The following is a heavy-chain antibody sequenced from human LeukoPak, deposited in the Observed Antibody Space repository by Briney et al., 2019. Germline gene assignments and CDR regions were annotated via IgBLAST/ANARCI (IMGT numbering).Heavy chain of an antibody. D-gene: IGHD6-13*01. CDR1: GFTFSDYY. CDR3: ARDRYSSSQGDAFDI. J-gene: IGHJ3*02. CDR2: ISSSGSTI. V-gene: IGHV3-11*04. Sequence: KPGGSLRLSCAASGFTFSDYYMSWIRQAPGKGLEWVSYISSSGSTIYYADSVKGRFTNSRDNAKNSLYLQMNSLRAEDTAVYYCARDRYSSSQGDAFDIWGQGTMVTVSS.